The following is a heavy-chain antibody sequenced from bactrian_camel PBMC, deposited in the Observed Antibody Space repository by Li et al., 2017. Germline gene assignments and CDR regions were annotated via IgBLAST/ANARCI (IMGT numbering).Heavy chain of an antibody. CDR2: IDEDGTT. CDR1: GRGARMHC. CDR3: AAPEMGWAELWSPSDFDY. Sequence: HVQLVESGGGSVEAGGSLNLSCIASGRGARMHCMAWFRQTTGKEREEVAAIDEDGTTSYADSVKGRFTISRDNAQNTAYLYLQVNDLKFEDTAMYYCAAPEMGWAELWSPSDFDYWGHGTQVTVS. V-gene: IGHV3S53*01. J-gene: IGHJ6*01. D-gene: IGHD5*01.